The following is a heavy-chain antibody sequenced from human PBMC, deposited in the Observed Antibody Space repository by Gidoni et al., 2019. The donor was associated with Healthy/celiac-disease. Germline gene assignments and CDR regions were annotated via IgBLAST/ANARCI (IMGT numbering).Heavy chain of an antibody. CDR2: ISYDGSNK. D-gene: IGHD1-26*01. CDR1: GFTFSSYA. CDR3: ARGYSGSEQAFDY. Sequence: QVQLVESGGGALQPGMSLRLSCAASGFTFSSYAMHWVRQAPGKGLEWVAVISYDGSNKYYADSVKGRFTISRDNSKNTLYLQMNSLRAEDTAVYYCARGYSGSEQAFDYWGQGTLVTVSS. V-gene: IGHV3-30-3*01. J-gene: IGHJ4*02.